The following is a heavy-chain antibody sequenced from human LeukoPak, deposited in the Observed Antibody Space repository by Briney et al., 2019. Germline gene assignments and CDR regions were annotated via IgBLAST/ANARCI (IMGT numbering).Heavy chain of an antibody. CDR2: IRYDGSDN. D-gene: IGHD3-3*01. CDR1: GFTFSNYA. Sequence: GGSLRLSCAASGFTFSNYAMNWVRQAPGEGLKWVAFIRYDGSDNDYAEFVRGRYTISRDTSKNTLHLQINSLRAEETAVYYCAKVLEVFWSGYYNPFDYWGRGTLVTVSS. V-gene: IGHV3-30*02. J-gene: IGHJ4*02. CDR3: AKVLEVFWSGYYNPFDY.